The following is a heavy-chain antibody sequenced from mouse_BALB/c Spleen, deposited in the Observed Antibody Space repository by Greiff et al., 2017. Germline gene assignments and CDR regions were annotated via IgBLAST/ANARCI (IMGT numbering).Heavy chain of an antibody. V-gene: IGHV5-12-2*01. Sequence: EVMLVESGGGLVQPGGSLKLSCAASGFTFSSYTMSWVRQTPEKRLEWVAYISNGGGSTYYPDTVKGRFTISRDNAKNTLYLQMSSLKSEDTAMYYCARYYDGFAYWGQGTLVTVSA. CDR1: GFTFSSYT. D-gene: IGHD2-4*01. CDR2: ISNGGGST. CDR3: ARYYDGFAY. J-gene: IGHJ3*01.